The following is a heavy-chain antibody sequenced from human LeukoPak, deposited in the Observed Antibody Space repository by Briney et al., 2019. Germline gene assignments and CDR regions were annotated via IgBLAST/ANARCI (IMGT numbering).Heavy chain of an antibody. D-gene: IGHD1-7*01. CDR2: MYYGGTT. V-gene: IGHV4-59*01. CDR3: ARVLLAGTTDY. J-gene: IGHJ4*02. CDR1: GGSITSNY. Sequence: SKTLSLTCSVSGGSITSNYWSWIRQPPGKGLEWIGYMYYGGTTRYSPSLKSRVTMSVDTSKNLFSLKLTSVTAADTAVYYCARVLLAGTTDYWGQGTLVTVSS.